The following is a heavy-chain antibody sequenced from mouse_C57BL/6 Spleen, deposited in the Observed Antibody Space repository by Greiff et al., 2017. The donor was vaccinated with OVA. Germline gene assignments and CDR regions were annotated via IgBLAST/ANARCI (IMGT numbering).Heavy chain of an antibody. V-gene: IGHV1-53*01. CDR3: AKEDYDYLKAMDY. Sequence: VQLQQPGPELVKPGASVKLSCKASGYTFTSYWMHWVKQRPGQGLEWIGNINPSNGGTNYNEKFKSKATLTVDKSSSTAYMQLSSLTSEDSAVYYCAKEDYDYLKAMDYWGQGTSVTVSS. D-gene: IGHD2-4*01. J-gene: IGHJ4*01. CDR2: INPSNGGT. CDR1: GYTFTSYW.